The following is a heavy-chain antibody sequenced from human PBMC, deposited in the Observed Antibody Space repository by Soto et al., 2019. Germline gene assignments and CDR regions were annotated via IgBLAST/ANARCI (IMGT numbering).Heavy chain of an antibody. CDR1: GGTFSSYA. V-gene: IGHV1-69*13. CDR2: IIPFFGTA. Sequence: GASVKVSCKASGGTFSSYAISWVRQAPGQGLEWMGGIIPFFGTANYAQKFQGRVTITADESTSTAYMELSSLRSEDTAVYYCARDLGHIVVVVAATLGGPDYYYGMDVWGQGTTVTVSS. CDR3: ARDLGHIVVVVAATLGGPDYYYGMDV. D-gene: IGHD2-15*01. J-gene: IGHJ6*02.